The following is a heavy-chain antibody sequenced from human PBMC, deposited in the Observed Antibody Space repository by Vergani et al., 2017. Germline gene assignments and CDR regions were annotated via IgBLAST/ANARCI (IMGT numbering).Heavy chain of an antibody. CDR2: ISHSGYT. J-gene: IGHJ4*02. V-gene: IGHV4-38-2*02. D-gene: IGHD4-23*01. CDR1: GYSISSGYY. CDR3: ASEYRISVGFLGY. Sequence: QVQLQESGPGLLKPSETLSLTCTASGYSISSGYYWGWIRQPPGKGLEWFGSISHSGYTCYSPSLKSRVSMSVDTSKNQFSLKLSSVTAADTAVYYCASEYRISVGFLGYWGQGTLVTVSS.